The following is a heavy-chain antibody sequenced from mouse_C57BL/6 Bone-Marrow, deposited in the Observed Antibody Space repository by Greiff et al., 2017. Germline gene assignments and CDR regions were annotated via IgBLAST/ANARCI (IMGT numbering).Heavy chain of an antibody. Sequence: VQVVESGAELARPGASVKLSCKASGYTFTSYGISWVKQRTGQGLEWIGEIYPRSGNTYYNEKFKGKATLTADKSSSTAYMELRSLTSEDSAVYFCARLTWFAYWGQGTLVTVSA. CDR3: ARLTWFAY. CDR1: GYTFTSYG. V-gene: IGHV1-81*01. CDR2: IYPRSGNT. J-gene: IGHJ3*01.